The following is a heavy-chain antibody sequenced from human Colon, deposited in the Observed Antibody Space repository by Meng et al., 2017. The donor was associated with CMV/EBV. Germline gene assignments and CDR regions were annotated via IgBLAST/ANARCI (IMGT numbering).Heavy chain of an antibody. J-gene: IGHJ5*02. V-gene: IGHV3-48*03. CDR2: ISSNGRTI. D-gene: IGHD6-13*01. CDR3: VRTPAAATGWFDP. CDR1: GFSFRNYA. Sequence: GGSLRLSCTASGFSFRNYAIHWVRQAPGKGLEWISYISSNGRTIYYADSVRGRFTISRDNARNSLFLQMNTLSADDTAVYYCVRTPAAATGWFDPWGQGTLVTVSS.